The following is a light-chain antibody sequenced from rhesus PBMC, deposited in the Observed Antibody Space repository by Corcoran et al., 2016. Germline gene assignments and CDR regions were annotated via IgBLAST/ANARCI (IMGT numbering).Light chain of an antibody. CDR1: QNIYSN. CDR3: QRYYDNPYS. J-gene: IGKJ2*01. V-gene: IGKV1S8*01. CDR2: EAS. Sequence: DIQMTQSPSALSASVGDRVTISCRASQNIYSNLAWYQQKPGKTPKLLIYEASSWQTGIPSRFSGRGYGTDFTLTISSLQPEDSASYYCQRYYDNPYSFCQGTKVDIK.